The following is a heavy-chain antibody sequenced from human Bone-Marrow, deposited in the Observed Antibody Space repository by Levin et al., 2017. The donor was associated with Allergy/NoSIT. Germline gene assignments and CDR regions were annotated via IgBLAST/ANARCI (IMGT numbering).Heavy chain of an antibody. D-gene: IGHD2-2*02. CDR3: ARGRPIYPPNANRLGYLDV. CDR2: MYHSGTP. CDR1: GGSIGSGGYN. V-gene: IGHV4-30-4*01. Sequence: SETLSLTCTVSGGSIGSGGYNWGWIRQPPGKGLEWLGYMYHSGTPYYKPSLKSRLTISVDTSKNQFSLELTSVTAAATATYSFARGRPIYPPNANRLGYLDVWGRGTTVPVSS. J-gene: IGHJ6*03.